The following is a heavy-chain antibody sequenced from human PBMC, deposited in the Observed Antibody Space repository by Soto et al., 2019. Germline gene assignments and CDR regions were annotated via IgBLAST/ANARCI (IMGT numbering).Heavy chain of an antibody. J-gene: IGHJ4*01. Sequence: ATVKRSCMTAGYTFTIYVISGVRQAPGKGLEWMGWISAYNGNTNYAQKLQGRVTMTTDTSTSTAYMELRSLISDDRAVYYCARRWRVDATPYFDHQG. CDR1: GYTFTIYV. CDR3: ARRWRVDATPYFDH. V-gene: IGHV1-18*01. D-gene: IGHD2-15*01. CDR2: ISAYNGNT.